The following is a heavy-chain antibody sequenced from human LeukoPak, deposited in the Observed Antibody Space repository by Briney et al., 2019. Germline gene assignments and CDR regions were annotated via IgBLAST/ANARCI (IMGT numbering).Heavy chain of an antibody. J-gene: IGHJ4*02. CDR1: GYTLTELS. V-gene: IGHV1-24*01. CDR2: FDPEDGET. D-gene: IGHD3-22*01. CDR3: ATDWGAPYYYDSSGYYFY. Sequence: GASVKVSCKVSGYTLTELSMHWVRQAPGKGLEWMGGFDPEDGETIYAQKFQGRVTMTEDTSTDTAYMELSSLRSEDTAVYYCATDWGAPYYYDSSGYYFYWGQGTLVTVSS.